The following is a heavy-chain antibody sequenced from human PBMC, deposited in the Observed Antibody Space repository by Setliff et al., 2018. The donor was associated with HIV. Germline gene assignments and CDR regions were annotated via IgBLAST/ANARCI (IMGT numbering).Heavy chain of an antibody. V-gene: IGHV4-61*01. CDR2: IHDSGTT. CDR3: ARHVARFDYDTGGYYVSHFDY. CDR1: GGSVGSGSYY. D-gene: IGHD3-22*01. Sequence: PSETLSLTCSVSGGSVGSGSYYWSWIRQSPGKGLEWLGYIHDSGTTKYNPSLKSRVTISVDTSKNQFSVRLSSVSAADTAVYFCARHVARFDYDTGGYYVSHFDYWGQGTQVTVSS. J-gene: IGHJ4*02.